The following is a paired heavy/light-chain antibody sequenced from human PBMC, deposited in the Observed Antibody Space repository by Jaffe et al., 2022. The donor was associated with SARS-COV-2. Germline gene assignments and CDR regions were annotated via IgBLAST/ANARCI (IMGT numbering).Light chain of an antibody. J-gene: IGLJ1*01. CDR1: KVVDNY. CDR2: QDN. V-gene: IGLV3-1*01. Sequence: SYELTQPPSVSVSSGQTVSIACSGHKVVDNYVCWYQQKPGQSPVLVIFQDNKRPSGIPERFSGSNSGNTATLTISGAQAMDEADYYCQAWDSSTGVFGTGTKVTVL. CDR3: QAWDSSTGV.
Heavy chain of an antibody. Sequence: QVQLVQSGAEVKKPGASVRVSCKASGYTFTDYDINWVRQAAGQGLEWMGWMNPNSGITGYAERFQGRVTMTRNTSINTAYMELYSLRSQDTAVYFCARGLRYFDWVSRNDYWGQGTLVTVSS. V-gene: IGHV1-8*01. D-gene: IGHD3-9*01. CDR3: ARGLRYFDWVSRNDY. J-gene: IGHJ4*02. CDR1: GYTFTDYD. CDR2: MNPNSGIT.